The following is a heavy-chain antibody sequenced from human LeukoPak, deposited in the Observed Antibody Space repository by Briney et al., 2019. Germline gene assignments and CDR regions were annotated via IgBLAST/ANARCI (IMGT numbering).Heavy chain of an antibody. CDR1: GGTFSSYA. J-gene: IGHJ6*02. V-gene: IGHV1-69*13. D-gene: IGHD6-19*01. CDR2: IIPIFGTA. Sequence: EASVKVSCKASGGTFSSYAISWVRQAPGQGLEWMGGIIPIFGTANYAQKFQGRVTITADESTSTAYMELSSLRSEDTAVYYCARDRSRYSSGDYYYGMNVWGQGTMVTVSS. CDR3: ARDRSRYSSGDYYYGMNV.